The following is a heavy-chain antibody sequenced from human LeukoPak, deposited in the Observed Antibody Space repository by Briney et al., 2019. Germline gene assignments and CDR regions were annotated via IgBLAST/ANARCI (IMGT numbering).Heavy chain of an antibody. CDR2: IYPGNSDT. D-gene: IGHD3-22*01. V-gene: IGHV5-51*01. CDR3: ARGLDSSGYQNWFDP. CDR1: GYSFTSYW. J-gene: IGHJ5*02. Sequence: GESLKISCKGSGYSFTSYWIGWVRQMPGKGLEWMGIIYPGNSDTRYSPSFQGQVTISADKSISTACLQWSSLKASDTAMYYCARGLDSSGYQNWFDPWGQGTLVTVSS.